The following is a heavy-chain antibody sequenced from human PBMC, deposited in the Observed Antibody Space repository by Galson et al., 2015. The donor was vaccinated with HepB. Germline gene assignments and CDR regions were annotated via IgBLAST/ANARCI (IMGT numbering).Heavy chain of an antibody. CDR1: GFTFSGSA. D-gene: IGHD5-18*01. V-gene: IGHV3-73*01. CDR2: IRSKANSYAT. J-gene: IGHJ4*02. Sequence: SLRLCCAASGFTFSGSAMHWVRQASGKGLEWVGRIRSKANSYATAYAASVKGRFTISRDDSKNTAYLQMNSLKTEDTAVYYCAKSPWIQLWLYYWGQGTLVTVSS. CDR3: AKSPWIQLWLYY.